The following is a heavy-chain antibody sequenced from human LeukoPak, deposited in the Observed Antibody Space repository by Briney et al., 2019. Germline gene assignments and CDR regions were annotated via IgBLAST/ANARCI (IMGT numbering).Heavy chain of an antibody. V-gene: IGHV1-8*01. CDR2: VNPNSGHT. D-gene: IGHD2-15*01. Sequence: GASVKVSCKASGYTFTSYDINWVRQATGQGLEWMGWVNPNSGHTGYAQKFQGRVTMTRNTSISTAYMDLSSLRSEDTAVYYCARGAPGSYCSGGSCPYFDYWGQGTLVPVSS. J-gene: IGHJ4*02. CDR1: GYTFTSYD. CDR3: ARGAPGSYCSGGSCPYFDY.